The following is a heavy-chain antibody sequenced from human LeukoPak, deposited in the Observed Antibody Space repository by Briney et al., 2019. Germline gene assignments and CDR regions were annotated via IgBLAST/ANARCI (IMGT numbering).Heavy chain of an antibody. D-gene: IGHD6-13*01. V-gene: IGHV4-4*02. CDR3: ATCSSSWYVPGWFDP. J-gene: IGHJ5*02. CDR1: GGSISSSNW. CDR2: IYHSGST. Sequence: PSETLSLTCAVSGGSISSSNWWSWARQPPGKGLEWIGEIYHSGSTYYNPSLKSRVTISVDTSKNQFSLKLSSVTAADTAVYYCATCSSSWYVPGWFDPWGQGTLVTVSS.